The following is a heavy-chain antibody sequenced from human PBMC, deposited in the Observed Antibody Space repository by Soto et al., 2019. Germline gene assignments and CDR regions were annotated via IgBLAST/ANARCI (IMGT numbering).Heavy chain of an antibody. Sequence: SETLSLTCTVSGGSISSGDYYWSWIRQPPGKGLEWIGYIYYSGSTYYNPSLKSRVTISVDTSKNQFSLKLSSVTAADTAVYYCARDRDSSGAPWAFDIWGQGTMVTVSS. D-gene: IGHD3-22*01. CDR1: GGSISSGDYY. CDR2: IYYSGST. CDR3: ARDRDSSGAPWAFDI. J-gene: IGHJ3*02. V-gene: IGHV4-30-4*01.